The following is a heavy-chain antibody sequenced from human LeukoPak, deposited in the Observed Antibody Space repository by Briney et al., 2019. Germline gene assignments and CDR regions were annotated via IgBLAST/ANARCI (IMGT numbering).Heavy chain of an antibody. V-gene: IGHV3-30*03. CDR3: ARGENSKTYPVSGY. CDR1: GFTFSSYG. CDR2: ISSDGSRK. Sequence: GGSLRLSCAASGFTFSSYGMHWVPQAPGKGLEWVAVISSDGSRKYYTDSVKGRFTISRDNSKNTLYLQMNSLRAEDTAVYYCARGENSKTYPVSGYWGQGTLVTVSS. D-gene: IGHD2/OR15-2a*01. J-gene: IGHJ4*02.